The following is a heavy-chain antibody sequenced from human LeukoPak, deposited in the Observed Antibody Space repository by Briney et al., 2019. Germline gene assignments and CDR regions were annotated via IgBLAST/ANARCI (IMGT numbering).Heavy chain of an antibody. Sequence: GGSLRLSCAASGFTFSNAWMSWVRQAPGKGLEWDGRIKSKTDDGTTDYAAPVKGRFTISRDDSKNTLFLQMNSLKTEDTAVYYCTTEGDKSVAGEFDYWGQGTLVTVSS. J-gene: IGHJ4*02. CDR3: TTEGDKSVAGEFDY. CDR2: IKSKTDDGTT. D-gene: IGHD6-19*01. V-gene: IGHV3-15*01. CDR1: GFTFSNAW.